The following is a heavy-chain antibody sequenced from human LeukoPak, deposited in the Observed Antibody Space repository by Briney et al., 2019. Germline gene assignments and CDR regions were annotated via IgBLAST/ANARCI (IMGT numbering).Heavy chain of an antibody. CDR1: GLAFSSYA. CDR3: VKETVIIWVRGAVDY. Sequence: GVSLRLSCAASGLAFSSYAVSWVRQAPGKGLEWVSVTSGSGGNSYYADSVKGRFTISRDNSKHTVYLHMNSLRAEGTALYFCVKETVIIWVRGAVDYWGQGTLVTGSS. V-gene: IGHV3-23*01. D-gene: IGHD3-3*01. CDR2: TSGSGGNS. J-gene: IGHJ4*02.